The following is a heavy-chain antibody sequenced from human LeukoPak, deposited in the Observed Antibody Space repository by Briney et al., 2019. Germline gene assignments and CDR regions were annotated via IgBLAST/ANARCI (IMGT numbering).Heavy chain of an antibody. CDR3: ATNYGSGNTDHYFDY. D-gene: IGHD3-10*01. CDR1: GFTFSDYV. Sequence: PGGSLRLSCAASGFTFSDYVMHWVRQAPGKGLEWVAVISIDGNNKYYADSVKGRFTVSRDNSKNTLFLQMNSLRAEDTAVYYCATNYGSGNTDHYFDYWGQGTLVTVSS. J-gene: IGHJ4*02. CDR2: ISIDGNNK. V-gene: IGHV3-30*03.